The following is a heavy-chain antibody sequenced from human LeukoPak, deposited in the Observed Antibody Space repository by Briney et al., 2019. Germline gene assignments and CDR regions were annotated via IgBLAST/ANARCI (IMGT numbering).Heavy chain of an antibody. D-gene: IGHD3-9*01. V-gene: IGHV4-59*02. CDR3: AREHNYDILTGYYVNWFDP. J-gene: IGHJ5*02. CDR2: IYSTGTT. CDR1: GTFVSGFY. Sequence: SETLSLTCTVSGTFVSGFYWAWIRQPPGKGLEWIGFIYSTGTTSYNSSLQSRVTMSVDTSKNQFSLKLSSVTAANTAVYYCAREHNYDILTGYYVNWFDPWGQGTLVTVSS.